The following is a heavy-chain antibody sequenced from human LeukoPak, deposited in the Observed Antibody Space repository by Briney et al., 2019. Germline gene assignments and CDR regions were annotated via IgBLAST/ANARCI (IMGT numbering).Heavy chain of an antibody. D-gene: IGHD2-21*02. J-gene: IGHJ4*02. CDR3: ARDRCGGDCYPPGGHDY. Sequence: GGSLRLSCAASGFTFSSYSMNWVRQAPGKGLEWVSSISSSSSYIYYADSVKGRFTISRDNAKNSLYLQMNSLRAEDTAVYYCARDRCGGDCYPPGGHDYWAREPWSPSPQ. CDR1: GFTFSSYS. V-gene: IGHV3-21*01. CDR2: ISSSSSYI.